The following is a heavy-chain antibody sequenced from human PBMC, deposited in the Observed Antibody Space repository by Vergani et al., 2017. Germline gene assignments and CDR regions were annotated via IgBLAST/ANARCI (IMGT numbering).Heavy chain of an antibody. V-gene: IGHV3-43*01. CDR2: ISWDGRTT. Sequence: EVQLVESGGGLVQPGGFLRLSCAASGFTFDDYTMHWVRQAPGKGLEWVSLISWDGRTTYYADSVKGRFTISRDNSKNSLYLQMNSLRAEDTGVYYCARDRYYLGSGSYPYFYYYGLDVWGQGTAVTVSS. CDR1: GFTFDDYT. CDR3: ARDRYYLGSGSYPYFYYYGLDV. J-gene: IGHJ6*02. D-gene: IGHD3-10*01.